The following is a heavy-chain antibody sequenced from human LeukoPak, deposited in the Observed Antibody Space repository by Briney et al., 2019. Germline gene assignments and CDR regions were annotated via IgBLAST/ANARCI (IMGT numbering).Heavy chain of an antibody. CDR1: GYTFTSYD. J-gene: IGHJ6*03. CDR3: AREKRVSSGPSGVYYYYYMDV. Sequence: ASVKVSCKASGYTFTSYDINWVRQATGQGLEWMGWMNPNSGNTGYAQKFQGRVTMTRNTSISTAYMELSRLRSDDTAVYYCAREKRVSSGPSGVYYYYYMDVWGKGTTVTISS. CDR2: MNPNSGNT. V-gene: IGHV1-8*01. D-gene: IGHD6-19*01.